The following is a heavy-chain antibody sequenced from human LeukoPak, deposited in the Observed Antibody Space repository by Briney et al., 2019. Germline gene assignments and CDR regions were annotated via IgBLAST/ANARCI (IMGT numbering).Heavy chain of an antibody. J-gene: IGHJ4*02. CDR3: AKGHGDASGYYYFDS. D-gene: IGHD3-22*01. Sequence: GGSLRLSCAASGFTLSSYGMSWVRQAPGKGLEWVSAISGSGGSTYYADSVKGRFSIFRDNNKNMLYLQMNSLRVEDTAVYYCAKGHGDASGYYYFDSWGQGTLVTVSS. CDR1: GFTLSSYG. V-gene: IGHV3-23*01. CDR2: ISGSGGST.